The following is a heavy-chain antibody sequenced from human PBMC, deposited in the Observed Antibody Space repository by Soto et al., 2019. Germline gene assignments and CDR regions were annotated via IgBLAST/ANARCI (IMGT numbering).Heavy chain of an antibody. CDR3: ARDSLEAQWLVHLWFDP. J-gene: IGHJ5*02. CDR1: GFTFSSYG. V-gene: IGHV3-33*01. Sequence: GGSLRLSCAASGFTFSSYGMHWVRQAPGKGLEWVAVIWYDGSNKYYADSVKGRFTISRDNSKNTLYLQMNSLRAEDTAVYYCARDSLEAQWLVHLWFDPRGQGTLVTVSS. CDR2: IWYDGSNK. D-gene: IGHD6-19*01.